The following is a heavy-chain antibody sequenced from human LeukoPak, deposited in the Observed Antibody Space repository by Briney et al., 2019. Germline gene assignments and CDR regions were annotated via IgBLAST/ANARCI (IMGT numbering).Heavy chain of an antibody. Sequence: GGSLRLSCAASGFTFSSYAMSWVRQAPGKGLEWVSAISGSGGSTYYADSVKGRFTISRDNSKNTLYLQMNSLRAEDTAVYYCASGSSGWYTYYYYYGMDVWGQGTTVTVSS. CDR1: GFTFSSYA. CDR2: ISGSGGST. CDR3: ASGSSGWYTYYYYYGMDV. D-gene: IGHD6-19*01. V-gene: IGHV3-23*01. J-gene: IGHJ6*02.